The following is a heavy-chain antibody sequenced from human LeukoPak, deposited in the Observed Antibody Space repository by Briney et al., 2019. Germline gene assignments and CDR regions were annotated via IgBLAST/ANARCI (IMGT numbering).Heavy chain of an antibody. V-gene: IGHV3-7*03. Sequence: GGSLRLSCAASGFTFRNHWMTWVRQAPGKGLEWVANIKQDESEKYYVDSVKGRFTISRDSAMNSLYLQMNSLRVEDTAFYYCARGFGNSIPYYLDYWGQGTLVTVSS. CDR3: ARGFGNSIPYYLDY. CDR1: GFTFRNHW. D-gene: IGHD3-16*01. J-gene: IGHJ4*02. CDR2: IKQDESEK.